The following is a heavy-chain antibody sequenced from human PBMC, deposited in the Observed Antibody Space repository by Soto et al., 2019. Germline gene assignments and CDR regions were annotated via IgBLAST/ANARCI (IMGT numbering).Heavy chain of an antibody. V-gene: IGHV3-23*01. J-gene: IGHJ4*02. CDR1: GFTFSSYA. CDR3: AKNYYFDY. Sequence: PGGSLRLSCAASGFTFSSYAMSWVRQAPGKGLEWVSSINRNDGSTYYADSVKGRFTISRDNSKNTLSLRMNSLRAEDTAVYYCAKNYYFDYWGQGTLVTVSS. CDR2: INRNDGST.